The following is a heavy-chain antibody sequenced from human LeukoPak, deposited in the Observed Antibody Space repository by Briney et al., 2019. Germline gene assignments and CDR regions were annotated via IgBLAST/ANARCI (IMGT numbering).Heavy chain of an antibody. J-gene: IGHJ6*03. CDR1: GYTFTRYY. CDR2: INPSGGST. D-gene: IGHD1-26*01. Sequence: ASVKVSCKSSGYTFTRYYMHWVRQAPGQGLEWMGIINPSGGSTSYAQKFQGRVTMTRDTSTSTVYMELSSLRSEDTAVYYCARVRGSSGSYEYYHYMDVWGKGTTVTISS. V-gene: IGHV1-46*01. CDR3: ARVRGSSGSYEYYHYMDV.